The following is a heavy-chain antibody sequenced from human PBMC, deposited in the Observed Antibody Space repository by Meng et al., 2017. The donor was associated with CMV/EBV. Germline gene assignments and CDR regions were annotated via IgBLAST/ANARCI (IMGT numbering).Heavy chain of an antibody. D-gene: IGHD1-26*01. CDR1: GYTFTGYY. CDR2: INPNSGGT. CDR3: ARGEGRYSGSYSPY. Sequence: ASVKVSCKASGYTFTGYYMHWVRQAPGQGLEWMGWINPNSGGTNYAQKFQGRVTMTRDTSISTAYMELSSLRSEDTAVYYCARGEGRYSGSYSPYWGQGTLVTVSS. V-gene: IGHV1-2*02. J-gene: IGHJ4*02.